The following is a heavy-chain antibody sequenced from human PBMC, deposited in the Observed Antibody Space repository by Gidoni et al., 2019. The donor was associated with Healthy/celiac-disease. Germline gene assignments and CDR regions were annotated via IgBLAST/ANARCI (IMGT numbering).Heavy chain of an antibody. CDR3: ARTPPYYDFWSGPYYFDY. J-gene: IGHJ4*02. Sequence: QVQLVESGGGLVKPGGSLTLSCAASGFSFSSYYMSWIRQAPGKGLEWVSYISSSGSTIYYADSVKGRVTISRDNAKNSLYLQMNSLRAEDTAVYYCARTPPYYDFWSGPYYFDYWGQGTLVTVSS. V-gene: IGHV3-11*01. CDR1: GFSFSSYY. D-gene: IGHD3-3*01. CDR2: ISSSGSTI.